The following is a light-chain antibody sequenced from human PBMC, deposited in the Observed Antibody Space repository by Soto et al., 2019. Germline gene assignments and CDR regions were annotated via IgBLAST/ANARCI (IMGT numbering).Light chain of an antibody. CDR2: DVN. Sequence: QSVLTQPASVSGSPGQSITISCTGTSSDVGNYDRVSWYQQHPGEAPKLMIYDVNKRPSGVSNRFSGSKSGNTASLTISGLQAEDEADYYCCSYTGTDTFAVFGTGTKLTV. CDR1: SSDVGNYDR. J-gene: IGLJ1*01. V-gene: IGLV2-23*02. CDR3: CSYTGTDTFAV.